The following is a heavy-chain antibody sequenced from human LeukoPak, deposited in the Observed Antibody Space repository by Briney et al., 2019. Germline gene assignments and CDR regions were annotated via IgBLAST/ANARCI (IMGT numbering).Heavy chain of an antibody. D-gene: IGHD4-17*01. CDR2: IYGGGST. V-gene: IGHV3-53*01. CDR3: ARDPPYGDRALDV. CDR1: GFTVSSNY. J-gene: IGHJ6*04. Sequence: GGSLRLSCAASGFTVSSNYMSWVRQAPGKGLEWVSVIYGGGSTYYADSVKGRFTISRDNSKNTLYLQMNSLRAEDTAVYYCARDPPYGDRALDVCGKGTTVTVSS.